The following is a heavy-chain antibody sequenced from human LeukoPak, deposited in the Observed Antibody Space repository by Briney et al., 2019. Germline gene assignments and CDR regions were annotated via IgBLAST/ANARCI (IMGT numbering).Heavy chain of an antibody. CDR1: GFTFSSYW. CDR3: ARDGSLGIDAFDI. D-gene: IGHD2-2*03. V-gene: IGHV3-74*01. CDR2: IKTDGSST. J-gene: IGHJ3*02. Sequence: GGSLRLSCAASGFTFSSYWMHWVRQAPGKGLVWVSRIKTDGSSTSYADSVKGRFTISRDNAKNTLYLQMNSLGAEDTAVYYCARDGSLGIDAFDIWGPGTMVTVSS.